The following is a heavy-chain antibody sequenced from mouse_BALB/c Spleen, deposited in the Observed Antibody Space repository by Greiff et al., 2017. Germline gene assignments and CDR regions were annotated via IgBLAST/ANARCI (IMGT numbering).Heavy chain of an antibody. D-gene: IGHD2-1*01. V-gene: IGHV1S137*01. Sequence: QVQLQQSGAELVRPGVSVKISCKGSGYTFTDYAMHWVKQSHAKSLEWIGVISTYYGDASYNQKFKGKATMTVDKSSSTAYMELLSLTSEDSAVYYCARGDYGNPFAYWGQGTLVTVSA. J-gene: IGHJ3*01. CDR1: GYTFTDYA. CDR2: ISTYYGDA. CDR3: ARGDYGNPFAY.